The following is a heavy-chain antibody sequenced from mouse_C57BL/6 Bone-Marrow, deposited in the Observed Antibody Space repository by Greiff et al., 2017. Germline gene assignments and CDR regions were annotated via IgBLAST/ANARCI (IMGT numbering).Heavy chain of an antibody. CDR1: GFTFSSYG. CDR3: ARRAAQATSWFAY. Sequence: EVMLVESGGDLVKPGGSLKLSCAASGFTFSSYGMSWVRQTPDKRLEWVATISSGGSYTYYPDSVKGRFTISRANAKNNLYLQMSSLKSEDTAMYYCARRAAQATSWFAYWGQGTLVTVSA. J-gene: IGHJ3*01. D-gene: IGHD3-2*02. CDR2: ISSGGSYT. V-gene: IGHV5-6*02.